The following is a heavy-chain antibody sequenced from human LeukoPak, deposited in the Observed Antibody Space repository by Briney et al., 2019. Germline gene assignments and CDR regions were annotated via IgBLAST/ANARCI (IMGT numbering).Heavy chain of an antibody. CDR2: IKSKTDGGTT. CDR1: GFTFRNAW. Sequence: GGSLRLSCAAPGFTFRNAWMSWVRQAPGKGLEWVGRIKSKTDGGTTDYAAPVKGRFTISRDDSKNTLYLQMNSLKTEDTAVYYCTTDSEDDYGENVGAFDIWGQGTMVTVSS. CDR3: TTDSEDDYGENVGAFDI. V-gene: IGHV3-15*01. J-gene: IGHJ3*02. D-gene: IGHD4-17*01.